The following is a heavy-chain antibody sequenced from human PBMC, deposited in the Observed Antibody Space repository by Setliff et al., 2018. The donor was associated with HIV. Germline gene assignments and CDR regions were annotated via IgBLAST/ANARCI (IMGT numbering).Heavy chain of an antibody. D-gene: IGHD2-2*01. CDR3: ARGPPIVVVPAALLTFDY. CDR1: GYTFTSYG. Sequence: GASVKVSCKASGYTFTSYGISWVRQAPGQGLEWMGWISAYNGNTNYAQKLQGRVTMTTDTSTSTAYMALRSLRSDDTAVYYCARGPPIVVVPAALLTFDYWGQGTLVTVSS. V-gene: IGHV1-18*01. J-gene: IGHJ4*02. CDR2: ISAYNGNT.